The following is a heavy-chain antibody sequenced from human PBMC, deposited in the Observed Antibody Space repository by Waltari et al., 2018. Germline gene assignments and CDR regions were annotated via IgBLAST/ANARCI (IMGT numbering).Heavy chain of an antibody. D-gene: IGHD3-22*01. V-gene: IGHV3-23*01. J-gene: IGHJ4*02. CDR2: ISDSGVFR. Sequence: EGHLLESGGGLVQPGGSLRLSCVASGFTFINYAMSWVRQAPGKGLEGVSGISDSGVFRNDADSVKGRFTVSRDNSKNTLYRQLSTLRAEDTAIYYCARHLYSIDYLELDNWGQGTLVTVSS. CDR3: ARHLYSIDYLELDN. CDR1: GFTFINYA.